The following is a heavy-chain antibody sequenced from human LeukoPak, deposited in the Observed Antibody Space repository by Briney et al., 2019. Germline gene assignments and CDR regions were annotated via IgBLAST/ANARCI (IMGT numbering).Heavy chain of an antibody. CDR2: ISSTTTFI. CDR1: GFTFNSYS. Sequence: PGGSLRLSCATSGFTFNSYSMSWVRQAPGKGLQWVSYISSTTTFIYYADSVKGRFTISRDSVKNSLYLQMNSLRAEDTAVYYCARDKYDSSGLPSYWGQGTLVTVSS. V-gene: IGHV3-48*01. CDR3: ARDKYDSSGLPSY. D-gene: IGHD3-22*01. J-gene: IGHJ4*02.